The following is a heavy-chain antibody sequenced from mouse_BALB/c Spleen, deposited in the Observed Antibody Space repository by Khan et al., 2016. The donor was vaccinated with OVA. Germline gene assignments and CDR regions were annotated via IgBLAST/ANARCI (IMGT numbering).Heavy chain of an antibody. CDR3: ESNLTGSFAY. CDR2: ISSGGDYT. D-gene: IGHD4-1*01. J-gene: IGHJ3*01. V-gene: IGHV5-6*01. Sequence: DVHLVESGGDLVKPGGSLKLSCAASGFTFSSYSMSWVRQTPDQRLEWVATISSGGDYTYYPDNVKGRFTISRDNATNTLYLQMSSLKSEDKAMDDCESNLTGSFAYWGQGTLVTVSA. CDR1: GFTFSSYS.